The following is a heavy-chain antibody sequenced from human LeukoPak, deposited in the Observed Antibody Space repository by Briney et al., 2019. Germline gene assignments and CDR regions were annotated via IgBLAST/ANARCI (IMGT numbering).Heavy chain of an antibody. CDR3: ARDRAYYYDSSGLSRDAFDI. Sequence: ASVKVSCKVSGYTLTELSMHWVRQAPGKGLEWMGGFDPEDGETIYAQKFQGRVTMTRNTSISTAYMELSSLRSEDTAVYYCARDRAYYYDSSGLSRDAFDIWGQGTMVTVSS. CDR1: GYTLTELS. CDR2: FDPEDGET. D-gene: IGHD3-22*01. V-gene: IGHV1-24*01. J-gene: IGHJ3*02.